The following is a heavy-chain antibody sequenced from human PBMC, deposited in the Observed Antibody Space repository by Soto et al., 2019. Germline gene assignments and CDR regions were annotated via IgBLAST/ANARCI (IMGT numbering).Heavy chain of an antibody. CDR2: ISDYTGNT. CDR3: ARDRRVNSKTTVTPPVARTLFDY. Sequence: QVQLVQSGAEVKKPGASVKVSCKASGYTFTSYGISWVRQAPGQGLEWMGWISDYTGNTNYAQKRQGRVTMTTDTSTSTAYMELRSMRSDDTAVYYCARDRRVNSKTTVTPPVARTLFDYWCQGTLVTVSS. D-gene: IGHD4-17*01. J-gene: IGHJ4*02. CDR1: GYTFTSYG. V-gene: IGHV1-18*01.